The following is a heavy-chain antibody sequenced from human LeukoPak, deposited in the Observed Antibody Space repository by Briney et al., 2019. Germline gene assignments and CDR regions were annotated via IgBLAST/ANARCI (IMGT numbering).Heavy chain of an antibody. J-gene: IGHJ4*02. Sequence: GGSLRLSCAASGFTFSSCGMTWVRQAPGKGLEWVSSISGSDDGTYYADSVKGRFTISRDNSKNTLYLQMNSLRAEDTAVYYCARDGGYSGYDTNFDYWGQGTLVTVSS. CDR1: GFTFSSCG. D-gene: IGHD5-12*01. CDR2: ISGSDDGT. CDR3: ARDGGYSGYDTNFDY. V-gene: IGHV3-23*01.